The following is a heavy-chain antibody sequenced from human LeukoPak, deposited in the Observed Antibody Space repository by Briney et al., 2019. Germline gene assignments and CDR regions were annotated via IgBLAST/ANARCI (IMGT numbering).Heavy chain of an antibody. V-gene: IGHV1-2*02. J-gene: IGHJ4*02. D-gene: IGHD3-22*01. CDR3: ARDMGSSGSLYDY. Sequence: ASVKVSCKASGYTFTGYYMHWVRQAPGQGLEWMGWINPNSGGTNYAQKFQGRVTMTRDTSISTAYMELSRLRSDDTAVYYCARDMGSSGSLYDYWGQGTLVTVSS. CDR1: GYTFTGYY. CDR2: INPNSGGT.